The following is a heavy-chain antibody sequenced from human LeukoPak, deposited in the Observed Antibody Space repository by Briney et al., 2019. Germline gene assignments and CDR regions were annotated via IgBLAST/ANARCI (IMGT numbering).Heavy chain of an antibody. Sequence: SGPTLVKPTQTLTLTCTFSGFSLSTSGVGVDWIRQPPGKALERLALIYWNDDKRYSPSLKSRLTITKDTSKDQVVLTMTNMDPVDTATYYCPYIYSGANRNDYWGQGTLVTVSS. V-gene: IGHV2-5*01. CDR3: PYIYSGANRNDY. CDR1: GFSLSTSGVG. CDR2: IYWNDDK. J-gene: IGHJ4*02. D-gene: IGHD2-15*01.